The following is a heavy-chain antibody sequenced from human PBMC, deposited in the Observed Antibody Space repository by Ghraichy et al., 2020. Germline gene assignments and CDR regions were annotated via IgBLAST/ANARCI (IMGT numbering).Heavy chain of an antibody. V-gene: IGHV3-23*01. Sequence: GGSLRLSCAASGFTFSSYAMSWVRQAPGKGLEWVSAISGSGGSTYYADSVKGRFTISRDNSKNMLYLQMNSLRAEDTAVYYCAKGPYSSWWYYFDYWGQGTLVTVSS. J-gene: IGHJ4*02. CDR1: GFTFSSYA. CDR3: AKGPYSSWWYYFDY. CDR2: ISGSGGST. D-gene: IGHD6-13*01.